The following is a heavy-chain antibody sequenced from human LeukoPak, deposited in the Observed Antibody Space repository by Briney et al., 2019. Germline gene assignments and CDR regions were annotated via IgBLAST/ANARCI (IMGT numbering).Heavy chain of an antibody. V-gene: IGHV6-1*01. CDR1: GDSVSSRSAT. Sequence: SQTLSLTCALSGDSVSSRSATWNWIRQSPSRGLEWLGRTYYKSRRYNDYAESVKSRMSINPDTSKNQFSLQLNSVTPEDTAVYYCARQSFGLDVWGQGTTVTVSS. J-gene: IGHJ6*02. CDR2: TYYKSRRYN. CDR3: ARQSFGLDV. D-gene: IGHD3-10*01.